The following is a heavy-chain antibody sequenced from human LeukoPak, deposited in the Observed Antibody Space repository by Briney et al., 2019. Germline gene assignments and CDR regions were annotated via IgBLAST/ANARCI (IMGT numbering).Heavy chain of an antibody. CDR2: ISYDGSNK. J-gene: IGHJ4*02. CDR3: AKGVDYCSGGSCPADY. V-gene: IGHV3-30*18. Sequence: GRSLRLSCAASGFTFSSYDMYWVRQAPGKGLEWVAVISYDGSNKYYADSVKGRFTISRDNSKNTLFLQMNSLRAEDTAVYYCAKGVDYCSGGSCPADYWGPGTLVTVSS. CDR1: GFTFSSYD. D-gene: IGHD2-15*01.